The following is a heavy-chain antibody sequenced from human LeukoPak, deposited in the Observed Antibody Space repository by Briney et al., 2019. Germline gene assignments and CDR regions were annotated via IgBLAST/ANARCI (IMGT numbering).Heavy chain of an antibody. V-gene: IGHV1-18*01. Sequence: ASVKVSCKASGYTFTSYGISWVRRAPGQGLEWMGWISAYNGNTNYAQKLQGRVTMTTATSTSTAYMELRSLRYDDTALYYCARVRYCSSSSCYGPEDDAFDIWGQGTMVTVSS. CDR2: ISAYNGNT. CDR1: GYTFTSYG. J-gene: IGHJ3*02. D-gene: IGHD2-2*01. CDR3: ARVRYCSSSSCYGPEDDAFDI.